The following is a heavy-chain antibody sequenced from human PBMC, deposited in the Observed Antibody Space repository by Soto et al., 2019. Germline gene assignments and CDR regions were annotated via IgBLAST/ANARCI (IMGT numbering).Heavy chain of an antibody. CDR3: ARGSPSPPLDK. D-gene: IGHD3-10*01. CDR1: GGSISTGGYY. V-gene: IGHV4-31*03. CDR2: IYHSGRA. J-gene: IGHJ4*02. Sequence: QVQLQESGPGLVTTSQTLSLTCTVSGGSISTGGYYWSWIRQHPGKGLEWIGYIYHSGRAYYNPSLKSRVTMSVDTSKNQFSLILSSLTAADTAIYYCARGSPSPPLDKWGQGTLVTVSS.